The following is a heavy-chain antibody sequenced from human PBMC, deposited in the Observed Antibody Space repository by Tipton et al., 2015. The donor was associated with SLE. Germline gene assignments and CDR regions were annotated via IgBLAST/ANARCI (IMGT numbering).Heavy chain of an antibody. CDR2: IKQDGSEK. CDR3: AKDGTFTIFGVVITQYYMDV. V-gene: IGHV3-7*03. J-gene: IGHJ6*03. CDR1: GFTFSSYW. Sequence: SLRLSCAASGFTFSSYWMSWVRQAPGKGLEWVANIKQDGSEKYYADSVKGRFTISRDNSKNTLYLQMNSLRAEDTAVYYCAKDGTFTIFGVVITQYYMDVWGKGTTVTISS. D-gene: IGHD3-3*01.